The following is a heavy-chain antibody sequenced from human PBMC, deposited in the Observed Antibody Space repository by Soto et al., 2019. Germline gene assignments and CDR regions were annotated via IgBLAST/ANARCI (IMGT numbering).Heavy chain of an antibody. J-gene: IGHJ3*02. D-gene: IGHD2-15*01. CDR3: ARSGCSGGTCYRGYDGFDI. V-gene: IGHV3-33*01. Sequence: QVQLVESGGGVVQPGKSLRLSCAASGFPFSSFGIHWVRQAPGEGLEWVAVIWYDGSNKYYADSVKGRVTISRDNAKNTVDLQMNSLRGEDTAVYYCARSGCSGGTCYRGYDGFDIWGQGTKVTVSP. CDR2: IWYDGSNK. CDR1: GFPFSSFG.